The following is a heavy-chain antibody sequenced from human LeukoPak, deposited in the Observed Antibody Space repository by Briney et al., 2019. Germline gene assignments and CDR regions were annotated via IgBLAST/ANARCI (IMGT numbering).Heavy chain of an antibody. J-gene: IGHJ6*03. CDR2: ISSVSTYI. D-gene: IGHD2-2*01. V-gene: IGHV3-21*01. CDR3: AREGGTRDFYYYMDV. Sequence: GGSLRLSCSASGFTFTDYSMSWVRQAPGKGLEWVSTISSVSTYIYYADSVKGRFTISRDNAKNSLHLQMTSLRAGDTAVYFCAREGGTRDFYYYMDVWGKGTTVTVSS. CDR1: GFTFTDYS.